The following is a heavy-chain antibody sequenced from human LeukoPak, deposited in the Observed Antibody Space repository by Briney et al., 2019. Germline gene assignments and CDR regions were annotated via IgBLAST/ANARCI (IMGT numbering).Heavy chain of an antibody. Sequence: ASVKVSCKASVYTFTSYYMHWVRQAPGQGLEWMGIINPSGGSTSYAQKFQGRVTMTRDTSTSTVYMELSSLRSEDTAVYYCARDHRYCSSTSCYEPPDYWGQGTLVTVSS. CDR3: ARDHRYCSSTSCYEPPDY. J-gene: IGHJ4*02. CDR1: VYTFTSYY. V-gene: IGHV1-46*01. D-gene: IGHD2-2*01. CDR2: INPSGGST.